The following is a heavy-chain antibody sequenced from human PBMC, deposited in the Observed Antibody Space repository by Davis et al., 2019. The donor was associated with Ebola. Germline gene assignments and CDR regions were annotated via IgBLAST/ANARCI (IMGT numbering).Heavy chain of an antibody. J-gene: IGHJ4*02. CDR1: GYTFTSYY. V-gene: IGHV1-46*01. CDR2: INPSGGSP. CDR3: ATIWVDTAMDSDY. Sequence: ASVKVSCKASGYTFTSYYVHRVRQAPGQGLEWMGVINPSGGSPSYAQKLQGRVTMTRDTSTNTVYMELSSLRSEDTAVYYCATIWVDTAMDSDYWGQGTLVTVSS. D-gene: IGHD5-18*01.